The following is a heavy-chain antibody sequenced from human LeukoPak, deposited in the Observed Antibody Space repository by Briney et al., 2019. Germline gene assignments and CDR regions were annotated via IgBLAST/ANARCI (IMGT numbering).Heavy chain of an antibody. CDR3: ARCSSTSCYYVY. CDR2: IYYSGST. CDR1: GGSISSYY. Sequence: SETLSLTCTVSGGSISSYYWSWIRQPPGKGLEWIGYIYYSGSTNYNPSLKSRVTISVDTSKNQFSLKLSSVTAADTAGYYCARCSSTSCYYVYWGQGTLVTVSS. V-gene: IGHV4-59*01. J-gene: IGHJ4*02. D-gene: IGHD2-2*01.